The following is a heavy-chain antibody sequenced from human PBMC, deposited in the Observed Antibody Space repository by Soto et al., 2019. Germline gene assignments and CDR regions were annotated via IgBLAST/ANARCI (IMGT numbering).Heavy chain of an antibody. CDR1: GFTFSSYG. J-gene: IGHJ4*02. CDR2: IWYDGSNK. Sequence: GGSLRLSCAASGFTFSSYGMHWVRQAPGKGLEWVAVIWYDGSNKYYADSVKGRFTISRDNSKNTLYLQMNSLRAEDTAVYYCARVHTSSGWYVGLDYWGQGTLVTVSS. D-gene: IGHD6-19*01. CDR3: ARVHTSSGWYVGLDY. V-gene: IGHV3-33*01.